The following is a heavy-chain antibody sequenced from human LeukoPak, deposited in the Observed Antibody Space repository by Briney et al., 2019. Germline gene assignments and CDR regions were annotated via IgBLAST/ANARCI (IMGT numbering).Heavy chain of an antibody. CDR1: GFTVSSNY. V-gene: IGHV3-66*01. CDR3: TRSSYGDYARYDFDY. Sequence: GGSLRLSCAASGFTVSSNYMSWVRQAPGKGLEWVSVIYSGGSTYYADSVKGRFTISRDNSKNTLYLQMNSLRAEDTAVYYCTRSSYGDYARYDFDYWGQGTLVTVSS. CDR2: IYSGGST. J-gene: IGHJ4*02. D-gene: IGHD4-17*01.